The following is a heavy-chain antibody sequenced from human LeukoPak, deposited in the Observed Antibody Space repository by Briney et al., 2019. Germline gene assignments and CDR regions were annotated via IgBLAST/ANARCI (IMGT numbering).Heavy chain of an antibody. D-gene: IGHD2-2*01. Sequence: PGGSLRLSCAASGFTFSSYAMNWVRQAPGRGLEWVSGFSGSGGTTYYADSVKGRFTISRDNSKNTLYLQMNSLRAEDTAVYYCARYCSSTSCRNYYYYYMDVWGKGTTVTVSS. CDR2: FSGSGGTT. J-gene: IGHJ6*03. CDR1: GFTFSSYA. V-gene: IGHV3-23*01. CDR3: ARYCSSTSCRNYYYYYMDV.